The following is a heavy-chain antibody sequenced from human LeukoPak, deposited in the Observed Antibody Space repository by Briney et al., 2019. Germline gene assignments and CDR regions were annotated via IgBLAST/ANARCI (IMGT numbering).Heavy chain of an antibody. CDR1: GFTFSSYG. D-gene: IGHD2-2*01. Sequence: GGSLRLSCAASGFTFSSYGMHWVRQAPGKGLEWVAFIRYDGSNKYYADSVKGRFTISRDNSKNTLYLQMNSLRAEDTAVYYCAKGGSEGYQLLPYYFDYWGQGTLVTVSS. CDR3: AKGGSEGYQLLPYYFDY. J-gene: IGHJ4*02. CDR2: IRYDGSNK. V-gene: IGHV3-30*02.